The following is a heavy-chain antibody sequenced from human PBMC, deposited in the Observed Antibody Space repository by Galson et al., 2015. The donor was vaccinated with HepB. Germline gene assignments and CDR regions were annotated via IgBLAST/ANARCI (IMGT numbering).Heavy chain of an antibody. CDR1: GFGFDTHA. J-gene: IGHJ4*02. V-gene: IGHV3-23*01. D-gene: IGHD6-13*01. CDR3: AKNSGSNWFVPHHFDS. CDR2: ISGNGDST. Sequence: SLRLSCAASGFGFDTHAMSWVRQAPGKGLEWISGISGNGDSTFYGDSVKGRFTVSRDNSKNTVYLQMKSLRADDTAVYYCAKNSGSNWFVPHHFDSWGQGTLVTVSS.